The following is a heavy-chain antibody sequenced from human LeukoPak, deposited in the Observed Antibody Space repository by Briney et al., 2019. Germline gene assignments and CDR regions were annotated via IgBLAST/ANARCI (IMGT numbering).Heavy chain of an antibody. Sequence: PGGSLRLSCAASGFIFSSYAMSWVRQAPGQGLEWVSAISGSGGSTYYADSVKGRFTISRDNSKNTLYLQMNSLRAEDTAVYYCAKLLAYSSGWHDYWGQGTLVTVSS. CDR1: GFIFSSYA. V-gene: IGHV3-23*01. CDR2: ISGSGGST. D-gene: IGHD6-19*01. J-gene: IGHJ4*02. CDR3: AKLLAYSSGWHDY.